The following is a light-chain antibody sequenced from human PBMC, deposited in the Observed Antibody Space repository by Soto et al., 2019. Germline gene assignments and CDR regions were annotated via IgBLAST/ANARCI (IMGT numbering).Light chain of an antibody. CDR1: QSVSSY. CDR2: GAS. Sequence: EIVMTQSPATLSLSPGERATLSCRASQSVSSYLAWYQQKPGQAPRLLVYGASIRATGIPARFSGSGSGTEYSLTISSLQSEDFGVYFCQQYDQWWTFGQGTKVDIK. J-gene: IGKJ1*01. V-gene: IGKV3-15*01. CDR3: QQYDQWWT.